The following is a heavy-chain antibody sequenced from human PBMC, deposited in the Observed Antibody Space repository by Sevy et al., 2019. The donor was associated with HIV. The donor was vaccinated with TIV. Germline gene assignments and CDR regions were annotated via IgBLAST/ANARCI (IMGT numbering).Heavy chain of an antibody. D-gene: IGHD3-22*01. CDR2: ISSSGTTI. J-gene: IGHJ5*02. CDR1: GFTFSNYE. V-gene: IGHV3-48*03. Sequence: GGSLRLSCEASGFTFSNYEMNWVRQAPGKGLEWVSSISSSGTTIYYGDFVEARFTISRDNPKNSLYLQMHSLRAEDTAVYYCARKGGAYDIGFDPWGQGTLVTVSS. CDR3: ARKGGAYDIGFDP.